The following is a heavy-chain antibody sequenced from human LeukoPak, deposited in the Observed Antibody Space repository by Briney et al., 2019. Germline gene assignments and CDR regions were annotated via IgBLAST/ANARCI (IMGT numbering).Heavy chain of an antibody. D-gene: IGHD3-10*01. CDR2: ISSSGSYI. CDR3: GRGSVGFGELNY. Sequence: GGSLRLSCAASGFTFSNYSMNWVRQAPGKGLEWVSSISSSGSYIYYADSVRGRFTLSRDNSKNTLYLQMNSLRIEDTAVYYCGRGSVGFGELNYWGQGTLVTVSS. J-gene: IGHJ4*02. CDR1: GFTFSNYS. V-gene: IGHV3-21*01.